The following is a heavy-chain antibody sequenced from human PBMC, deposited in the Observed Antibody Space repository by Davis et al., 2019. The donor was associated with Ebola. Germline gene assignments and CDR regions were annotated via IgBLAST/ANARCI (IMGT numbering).Heavy chain of an antibody. D-gene: IGHD5-24*01. CDR3: ARRRDGYNERAFDI. CDR2: IFTGDSDT. J-gene: IGHJ3*02. CDR1: GNSFSSHW. Sequence: GESLKISCQDSGNSFSSHWIGWVRQMPGKGLEWMGIIFTGDSDTRYSPSFQGQVTISADKSISTAYLQWSSLKASDTAMYYCARRRDGYNERAFDIWGQGTMVTVSS. V-gene: IGHV5-51*01.